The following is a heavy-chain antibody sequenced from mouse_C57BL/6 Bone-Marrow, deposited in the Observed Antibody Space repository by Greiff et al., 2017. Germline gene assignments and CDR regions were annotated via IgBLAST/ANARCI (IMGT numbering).Heavy chain of an antibody. V-gene: IGHV1-50*01. CDR3: ARSTMVTLFDY. CDR2: IDPSDSYT. Sequence: QVQLQQPGAELVKPGASVKLSCKASGYTFTSYWMQWVKQRPGQGLEWIGEIDPSDSYTNYNQKFKGKATLTVDTSSSTAYMQLSSLTSEDSAVXYCARSTMVTLFDYWGQGTTLTVSS. CDR1: GYTFTSYW. J-gene: IGHJ2*01. D-gene: IGHD2-2*01.